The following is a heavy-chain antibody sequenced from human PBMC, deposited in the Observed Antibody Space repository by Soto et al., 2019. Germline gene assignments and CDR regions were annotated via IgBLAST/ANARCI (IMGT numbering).Heavy chain of an antibody. CDR1: GCSINNYY. J-gene: IGHJ4*02. D-gene: IGHD1-26*01. CDR2: IYYSGST. CDR3: ARRYGGNFDY. Sequence: SETLSLTCTVSGCSINNYYWSWVRQPPGKGLEWIGYIYYSGSTNYNPSLKSRVTISVDTSKNQFSLKLSSVTAADTAVYYCARRYGGNFDYWGQGTLVTVSS. V-gene: IGHV4-59*01.